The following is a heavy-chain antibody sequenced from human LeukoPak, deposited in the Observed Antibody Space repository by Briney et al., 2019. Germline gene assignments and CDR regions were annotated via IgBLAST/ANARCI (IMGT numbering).Heavy chain of an antibody. CDR2: INHSGST. CDR3: ARATVTPHRGLGY. Sequence: SETLSLTCAVYGGSFSGYYWSWIRQPPGKGLEWIGEINHSGSTNYNPSLKSRVTISVDTSKNQFSLKLSSVTAADTAVYYCARATVTPHRGLGYWGQGTLVTVSS. J-gene: IGHJ4*02. D-gene: IGHD4-17*01. V-gene: IGHV4-34*01. CDR1: GGSFSGYY.